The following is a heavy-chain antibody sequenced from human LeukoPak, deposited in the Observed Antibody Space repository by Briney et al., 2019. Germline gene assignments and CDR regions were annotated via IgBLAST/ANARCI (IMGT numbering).Heavy chain of an antibody. CDR3: AYNSGANWNYQYDFDY. V-gene: IGHV4-34*01. Sequence: SETLSLTCAVYGGSFSGYYWSWIRQPPGKGLEWVGEINHSGSTNYNPSLMSRVSISVETSKNQFSLKLSSVTAADTAVYNCAYNSGANWNYQYDFDYWGQGTLVTVSS. D-gene: IGHD1-7*01. CDR2: INHSGST. J-gene: IGHJ4*02. CDR1: GGSFSGYY.